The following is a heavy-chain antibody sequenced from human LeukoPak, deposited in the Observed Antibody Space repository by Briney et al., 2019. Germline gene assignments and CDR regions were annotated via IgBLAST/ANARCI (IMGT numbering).Heavy chain of an antibody. CDR3: ARFPGLLWFGELLDAFDI. CDR2: MNPNSGNT. D-gene: IGHD3-10*01. CDR1: GYTFTSYD. V-gene: IGHV1-8*01. Sequence: GASVKVSCKASGYTFTSYDINWVRQATGQGLEWMGWMNPNSGNTGYAQKFQGRVTMTRNTSISTAYMELSSLGSEDTAVYYCARFPGLLWFGELLDAFDIWGQGTMVTVSS. J-gene: IGHJ3*02.